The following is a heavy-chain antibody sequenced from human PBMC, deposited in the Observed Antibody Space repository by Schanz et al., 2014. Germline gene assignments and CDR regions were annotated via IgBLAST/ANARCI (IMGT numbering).Heavy chain of an antibody. CDR2: ISAYNGNT. D-gene: IGHD4-17*01. V-gene: IGHV1-18*01. CDR3: ARVVRSDYLSELDF. Sequence: QVQLVQSGSELKKPGASVKVSCKASGYTFTSYAMNWVRQAPGQGLEWVGWISAYNGNTEYAQKLQGRVTMTTDTSTTTAYMELRSLRSDDTAVYYCARVVRSDYLSELDFWGQGTQVIVSS. CDR1: GYTFTSYA. J-gene: IGHJ4*02.